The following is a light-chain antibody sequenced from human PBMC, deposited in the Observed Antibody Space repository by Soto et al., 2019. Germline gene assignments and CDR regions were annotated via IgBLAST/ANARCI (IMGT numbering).Light chain of an antibody. V-gene: IGLV2-14*01. J-gene: IGLJ2*01. Sequence: QSALTQPASVSGSPGQSIAISCTGTSSDVVAYNYVSWYQRHPGKAPKLMIYEVSNRPSGVSDRFSGSKSGNTATLTISGLQTEDEADYYCSSYTTSSTLLFGGGTKLTVL. CDR2: EVS. CDR1: SSDVVAYNY. CDR3: SSYTTSSTLL.